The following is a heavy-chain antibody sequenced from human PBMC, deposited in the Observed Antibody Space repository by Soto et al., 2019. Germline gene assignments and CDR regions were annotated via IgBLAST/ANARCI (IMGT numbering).Heavy chain of an antibody. CDR3: AREGQNHRLS. V-gene: IGHV1-18*01. CDR2: ITAYNGNT. Sequence: QVQLVQSGAEVKKPGASVKVSCKASGYTFTTYGFNWVRQAPGQGLEWMGWITAYNGNTNDAQKLQGRVTMTADTAPSTAYMELRSLRSDVTAVYYCAREGQNHRLSWGQGTLVTVSS. D-gene: IGHD3-16*02. CDR1: GYTFTTYG. J-gene: IGHJ5*02.